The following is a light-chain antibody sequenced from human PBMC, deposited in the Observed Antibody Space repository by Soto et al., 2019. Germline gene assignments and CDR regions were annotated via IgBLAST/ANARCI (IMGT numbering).Light chain of an antibody. CDR2: GAS. J-gene: IGKJ2*01. V-gene: IGKV3-20*01. CDR1: QSVSSSY. Sequence: EIVLTQSPGTLSLSPGERATLSCRASQSVSSSYLAGYQQKPGQAPWLLIYGASSRATGIPDRFSGSRSGTDFTLTISRLEPEDCAVYYCQRYGSSPQYTFGQGTKLEIK. CDR3: QRYGSSPQYT.